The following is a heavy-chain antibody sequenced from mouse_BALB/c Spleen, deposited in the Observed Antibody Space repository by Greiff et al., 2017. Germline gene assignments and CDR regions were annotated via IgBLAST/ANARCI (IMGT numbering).Heavy chain of an antibody. V-gene: IGHV5-6*02. D-gene: IGHD1-1*01. Sequence: EAKLMESGGDLVKPGGSLKLSCAASGFTFSSYGMSWVRQTPDKRLEWVATISSGGSYTYYPDSVKGRFTISRDNAKNTLYLQMSSLKSEDTAMYYCARRGYYGSSYGDYFDYWGQGTTLTVSS. CDR3: ARRGYYGSSYGDYFDY. CDR1: GFTFSSYG. J-gene: IGHJ2*01. CDR2: ISSGGSYT.